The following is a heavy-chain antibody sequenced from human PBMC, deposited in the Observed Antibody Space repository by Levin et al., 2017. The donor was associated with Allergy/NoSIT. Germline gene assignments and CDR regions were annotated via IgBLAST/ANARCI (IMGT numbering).Heavy chain of an antibody. CDR3: AREPRGHRYYYAMDV. CDR2: IFSRGRT. J-gene: IGHJ6*02. CDR1: GVSITTHY. D-gene: IGHD3-10*01. V-gene: IGHV4-59*11. Sequence: PSETLSLTCHVSGVSITTHYWSWIRQSPGKGLEWIGEIFSRGRTNYNPSLKSRVTISGDTSKNQFSLNLSSVTAADTAVYYCAREPRGHRYYYAMDVWGQGTTVTVSS.